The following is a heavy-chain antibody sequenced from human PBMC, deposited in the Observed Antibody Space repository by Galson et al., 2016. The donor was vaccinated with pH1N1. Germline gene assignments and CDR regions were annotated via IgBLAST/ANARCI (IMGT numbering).Heavy chain of an antibody. CDR3: ARRYSSGWSGGDDAFDI. J-gene: IGHJ3*02. D-gene: IGHD6-19*01. CDR1: GESFNNNY. Sequence: LSLTCAVSGESFNNNYWSWIRQPPGKGLEWIGAIHHSGNTNYNTSLESRVSISLDTSKNQFSLKLISVTAADTAMYYCARRYSSGWSGGDDAFDIWGQGTMVTVSS. CDR2: IHHSGNT. V-gene: IGHV4-34*01.